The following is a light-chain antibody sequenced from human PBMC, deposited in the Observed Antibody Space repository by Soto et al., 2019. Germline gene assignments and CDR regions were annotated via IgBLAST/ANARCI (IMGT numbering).Light chain of an antibody. CDR3: QQLNSYLFT. V-gene: IGKV1-9*01. Sequence: DIQLTQSPSFLSASVGDRVTITCRASQGISSYLAWYQQKPGKAPKLLIYAASTLQSGVTSRFSGSGSGTEFTLSISSLQPQYFATYYCQQLNSYLFTFGPGTKVDIK. CDR2: AAS. J-gene: IGKJ3*01. CDR1: QGISSY.